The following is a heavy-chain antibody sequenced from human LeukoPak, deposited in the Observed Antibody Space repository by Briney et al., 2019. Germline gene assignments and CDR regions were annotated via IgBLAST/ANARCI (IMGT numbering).Heavy chain of an antibody. CDR2: IYSGGST. D-gene: IGHD5-18*01. Sequence: GGSLRLSCAASGFTVSSNYMSWVRQAPGKGLEWVSVIYSGGSTYYADSVKGRFTISRDNSKNTLYLQMNSLGAEDTAVYYCARGYSYAPSWNAFDIWGQGTMVTVSS. CDR1: GFTVSSNY. CDR3: ARGYSYAPSWNAFDI. V-gene: IGHV3-53*01. J-gene: IGHJ3*02.